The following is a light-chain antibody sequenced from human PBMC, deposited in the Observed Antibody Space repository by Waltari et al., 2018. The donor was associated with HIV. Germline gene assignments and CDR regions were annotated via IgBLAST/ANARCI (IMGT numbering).Light chain of an antibody. CDR3: SSYTKTLYVI. J-gene: IGLJ2*01. Sequence: QSALTQPASASGSPGQSITISCTGTSNDVGGYNYVPWYQQHPGKAPKRMIYDVTTRPSGVSDRFSGSKSGNTASLTISGLQAEDEADYYCSSYTKTLYVIFGGGTKLTVL. V-gene: IGLV2-14*03. CDR1: SNDVGGYNY. CDR2: DVT.